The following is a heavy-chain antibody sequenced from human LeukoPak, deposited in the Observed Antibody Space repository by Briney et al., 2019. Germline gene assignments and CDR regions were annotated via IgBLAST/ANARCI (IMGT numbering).Heavy chain of an antibody. J-gene: IGHJ4*02. CDR1: GGSISSHY. V-gene: IGHV4-4*08. Sequence: SETLSLTCTVSGGSISSHYWTWIRQSPVKGLEWIGDISNSGSTSYNPSLKSRVTISVDTSKNQFSLKLSSVTAADTAVYYCARRLLRSRANDYWGQGTLVTVSS. CDR2: ISNSGST. D-gene: IGHD4-17*01. CDR3: ARRLLRSRANDY.